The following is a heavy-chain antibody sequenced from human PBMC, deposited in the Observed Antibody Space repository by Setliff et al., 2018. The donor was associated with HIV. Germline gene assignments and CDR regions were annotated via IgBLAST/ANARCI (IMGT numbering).Heavy chain of an antibody. Sequence: ASVKVSCKASGYTFTSYDISWVRQAPGQGLEWMGWISAYNGNTNYAQKLQGRVTMTTDPSTSTAYMELRSLRSDDTAVYYCAREIGDYYDSSGYYPPTDYYYGMDVWGQGTTVNVSS. CDR2: ISAYNGNT. CDR3: AREIGDYYDSSGYYPPTDYYYGMDV. CDR1: GYTFTSYD. V-gene: IGHV1-18*01. J-gene: IGHJ6*02. D-gene: IGHD3-22*01.